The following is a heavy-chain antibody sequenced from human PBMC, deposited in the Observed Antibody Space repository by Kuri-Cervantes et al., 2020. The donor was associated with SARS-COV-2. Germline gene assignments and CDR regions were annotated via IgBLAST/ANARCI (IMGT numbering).Heavy chain of an antibody. D-gene: IGHD3-16*01. CDR2: IYHSGST. Sequence: SETLSLTCAVSGYSITSGYHWGWIRQPPGKGLEWIASIYHSGSTYYNPSLTSRVAMSVDTSKNHFSLELSSVTAADTALYYCASQLSTDYGLLYFDNWGQGTLVTVSS. V-gene: IGHV4-38-2*01. J-gene: IGHJ4*02. CDR1: GYSITSGYH. CDR3: ASQLSTDYGLLYFDN.